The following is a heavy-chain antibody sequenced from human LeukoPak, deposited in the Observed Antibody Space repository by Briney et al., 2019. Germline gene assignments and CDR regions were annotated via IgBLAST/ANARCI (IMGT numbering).Heavy chain of an antibody. Sequence: GGSLRLSCAASGFTFSSYAMHWVRQAPGKGLEWVAVISYDGSNKYYADSVKGRFTISRDNSKNTLYLQMNSLRAEDTAVYYCARDGITGYYYGNYFDYWGQGTLVTVSS. D-gene: IGHD5-18*01. CDR1: GFTFSSYA. J-gene: IGHJ4*02. V-gene: IGHV3-30-3*01. CDR3: ARDGITGYYYGNYFDY. CDR2: ISYDGSNK.